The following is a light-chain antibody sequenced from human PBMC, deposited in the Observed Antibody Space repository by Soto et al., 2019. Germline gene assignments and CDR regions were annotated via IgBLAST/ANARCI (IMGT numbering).Light chain of an antibody. CDR1: QSVSRNY. CDR3: QQYALPPLT. V-gene: IGKV3-20*01. J-gene: IGKJ4*01. CDR2: GAS. Sequence: ETVLTQSPGTLSLSPGERATLSCRASQSVSRNYLAWYQQKPGQAPRLLIFGASSRATGIPDRFSGSGSGTDFILTISRLEPEDFAVYYCQQYALPPLTFGGGTKVEIK.